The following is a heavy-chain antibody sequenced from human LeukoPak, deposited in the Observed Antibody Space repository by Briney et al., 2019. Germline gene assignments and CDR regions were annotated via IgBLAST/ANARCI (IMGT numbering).Heavy chain of an antibody. CDR3: AREPRVGFSRSFGY. CDR2: INPNSGGT. V-gene: IGHV1-2*02. CDR1: GYTFTRYY. Sequence: GASVKVSCKASGYTFTRYYMHWVRQAPGQGLEWMGWINPNSGGTNYAQTFQGRVTMTRDTSISTAYLELSRLRSDDTAVYYCAREPRVGFSRSFGYWGQGTLVTVSP. D-gene: IGHD2-2*01. J-gene: IGHJ4*02.